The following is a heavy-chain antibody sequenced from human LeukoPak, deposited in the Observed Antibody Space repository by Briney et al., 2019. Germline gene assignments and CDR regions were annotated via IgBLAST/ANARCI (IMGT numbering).Heavy chain of an antibody. D-gene: IGHD4-17*01. J-gene: IGHJ5*02. CDR3: ARGLVTTSWFDP. CDR1: GGSIRHYY. Sequence: SETLSLTCTVSGGSIRHYYWSWIRQPPGKGLEWIGYVYYTGRTSYNPSLKSRVTMSVDTSRSRFSLNLTSVTAADTAVYYCARGLVTTSWFDPWGQGTLVTVSS. CDR2: VYYTGRT. V-gene: IGHV4-59*01.